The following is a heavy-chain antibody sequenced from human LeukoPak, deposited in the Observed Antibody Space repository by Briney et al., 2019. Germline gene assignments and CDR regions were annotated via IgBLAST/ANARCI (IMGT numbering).Heavy chain of an antibody. CDR3: ARDNIVGATEVFDY. J-gene: IGHJ4*02. D-gene: IGHD1-26*01. CDR2: INPNSGGT. CDR1: GYIFTSYY. Sequence: GASVKVSCTASGYIFTSYYMYWVRQAPGQGLEWMGWINPNSGGTNYAQKFQGRVTMTRNTSISTAYMELSSLRSEDTAVYYCARDNIVGATEVFDYWGQGTLVTVSS. V-gene: IGHV1-2*02.